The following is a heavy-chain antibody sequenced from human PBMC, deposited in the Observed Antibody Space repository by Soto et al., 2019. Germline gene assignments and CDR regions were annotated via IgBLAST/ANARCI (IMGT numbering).Heavy chain of an antibody. Sequence: SETLSLTCAVSGGSISSSNWWSWVRQPPGKGLEWIGEIYHSGSTNYNPSLKSRVTISVDKSKNQFSLKLSSVTAADTAVYYCAASSINDFWSGYPYYFDYWGQGTLVTVSS. D-gene: IGHD3-3*01. V-gene: IGHV4-4*02. CDR2: IYHSGST. CDR3: AASSINDFWSGYPYYFDY. CDR1: GGSISSSNW. J-gene: IGHJ4*02.